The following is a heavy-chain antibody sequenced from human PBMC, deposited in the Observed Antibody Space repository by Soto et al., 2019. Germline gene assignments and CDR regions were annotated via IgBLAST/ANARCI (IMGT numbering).Heavy chain of an antibody. CDR2: ISGSGGST. J-gene: IGHJ3*02. CDR3: AYFFEGNTPSLAIDPSDAFDI. D-gene: IGHD3-3*01. V-gene: IGHV3-23*01. CDR1: GFTFSSYA. Sequence: GGSLRLSCAASGFTFSSYAMSWVRQAPGKGLEWVSAISGSGGSTYYADSVKGRFTISRDNSKNTLYLQMNSLRAEDTAVYYCAYFFEGNTPSLAIDPSDAFDIWGQGTMVTVSS.